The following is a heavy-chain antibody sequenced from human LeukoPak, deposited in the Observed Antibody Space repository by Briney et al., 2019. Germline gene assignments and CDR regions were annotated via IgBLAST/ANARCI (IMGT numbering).Heavy chain of an antibody. J-gene: IGHJ4*02. Sequence: ASVKVSCKASGYTFTGYYMHWVRQAPGQGLEWMGWINPNSGGTNYAQKFQGRVTMTRDTSISTAYMELSRLRSDDTAVYYCARERIVGKMLDYWGQGTLVTVSS. CDR3: ARERIVGKMLDY. D-gene: IGHD3-22*01. V-gene: IGHV1-2*02. CDR2: INPNSGGT. CDR1: GYTFTGYY.